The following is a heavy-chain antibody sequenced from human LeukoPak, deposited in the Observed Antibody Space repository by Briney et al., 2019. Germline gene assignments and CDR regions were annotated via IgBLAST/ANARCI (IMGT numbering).Heavy chain of an antibody. CDR2: FDPEDGET. J-gene: IGHJ5*02. CDR3: AKDRGYCSSTSCLNWFDP. D-gene: IGHD2-2*01. CDR1: GYTLTELS. Sequence: GASVKVSCKVSGYTLTELSMHWVRQAPGKGLEWMGGFDPEDGETIYAQKFQGRVTMTEDTSTDTAYMELSSLRSEDTAVYYCAKDRGYCSSTSCLNWFDPWGQGTLVTVSS. V-gene: IGHV1-24*01.